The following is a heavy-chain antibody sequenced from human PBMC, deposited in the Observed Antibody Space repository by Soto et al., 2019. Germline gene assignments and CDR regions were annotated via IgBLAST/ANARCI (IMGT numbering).Heavy chain of an antibody. V-gene: IGHV3-30*19. J-gene: IGHJ4*02. CDR1: GFTFRSYV. Sequence: QVQLVESGGGVVQPGASLRLSCVGSGFTFRSYVIHWVRQAPGKGLEWVALTSYDGSNKYYDDSVKGRFTVSRDNSRNTVDLHMDSLRLEDTALYYCARWGTTGGLDVWGQGTLVSVSS. CDR3: ARWGTTGGLDV. D-gene: IGHD3-16*01. CDR2: TSYDGSNK.